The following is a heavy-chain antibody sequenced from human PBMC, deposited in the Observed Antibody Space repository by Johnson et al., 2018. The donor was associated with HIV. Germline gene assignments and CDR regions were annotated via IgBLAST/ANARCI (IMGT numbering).Heavy chain of an antibody. CDR1: GFTFSSYA. Sequence: QVQLVESGGGVVQPGRSLRLSCAASGFTFSSYAMHWVRQAPGKGLEWVAVISYDGSHKYYAASVKGRFTISRDNSKTTLYLQMNSLRAEDTAVYYCAKAPYGSGIRPGAFDIWGQGTMVTVSS. J-gene: IGHJ3*02. CDR3: AKAPYGSGIRPGAFDI. CDR2: ISYDGSHK. V-gene: IGHV3-30-3*01. D-gene: IGHD3-10*01.